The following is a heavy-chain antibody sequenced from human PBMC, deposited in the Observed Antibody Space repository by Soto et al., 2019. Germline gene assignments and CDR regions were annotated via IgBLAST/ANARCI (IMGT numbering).Heavy chain of an antibody. D-gene: IGHD6-13*01. CDR1: GGTFSSYA. V-gene: IGHV1-69*06. CDR2: IIPIFGTA. J-gene: IGHJ5*02. CDR3: ARAYSSPGWFDP. Sequence: GASVKVSFKASGGTFSSYAISWVRQAPGQGLEWMGGIIPIFGTANYAQKFQGRVTITADKSTSTAYMELSSLRSEDTAVYYCARAYSSPGWFDPWGQGTLVTVSS.